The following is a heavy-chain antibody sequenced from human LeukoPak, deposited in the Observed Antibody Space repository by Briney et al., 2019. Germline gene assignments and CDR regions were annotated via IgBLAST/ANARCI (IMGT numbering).Heavy chain of an antibody. CDR1: GGTFSSYA. CDR2: IIPIFGTA. V-gene: IGHV1-69*13. Sequence: ASVKVSCKASGGTFSSYAISWVRQAPGQGLEWMGGIIPIFGTANYAQKFQGRVTITADESTSTAYMELSSLRAEDTAVYYCARGSHPGVYFDYWGQGTLVTVSS. J-gene: IGHJ4*02. D-gene: IGHD3-10*01. CDR3: ARGSHPGVYFDY.